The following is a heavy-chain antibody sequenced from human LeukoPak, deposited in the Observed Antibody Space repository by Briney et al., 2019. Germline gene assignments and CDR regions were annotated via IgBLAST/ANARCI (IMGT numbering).Heavy chain of an antibody. CDR3: AREGGIAARAGGYYMDV. J-gene: IGHJ6*03. CDR1: GGTISNYA. D-gene: IGHD6-6*01. CDR2: IIPIFGPA. V-gene: IGHV1-69*05. Sequence: ASVKVSCKASGGTISNYAISWVRQVPGQGLEWMGGIIPIFGPANYAQKFQGRVTITTDESTSTAYMELSSLRSEDTAVYYCAREGGIAARAGGYYMDVWGRGTTVTVSS.